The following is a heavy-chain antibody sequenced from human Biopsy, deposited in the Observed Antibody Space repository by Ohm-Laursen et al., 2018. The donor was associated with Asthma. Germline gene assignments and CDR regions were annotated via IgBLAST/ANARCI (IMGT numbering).Heavy chain of an antibody. CDR3: ARKAGSCISRTCYSLDF. CDR1: GGTFTTYV. V-gene: IGHV1-69*13. Sequence: SVTHSCKSLGGTFTTYVIGWGRQAPGHGLEWMGGINSVFGTTTYPQKFQDRVTITADDSTRTVYMELSSLRSEDTAVYYCARKAGSCISRTCYSLDFWGQGTLVTVSS. J-gene: IGHJ4*02. D-gene: IGHD2-2*01. CDR2: INSVFGTT.